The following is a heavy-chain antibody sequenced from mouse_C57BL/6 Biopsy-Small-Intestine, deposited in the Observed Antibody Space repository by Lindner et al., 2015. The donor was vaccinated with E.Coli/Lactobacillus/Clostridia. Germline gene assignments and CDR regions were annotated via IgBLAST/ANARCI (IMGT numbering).Heavy chain of an antibody. Sequence: VQLQESGPELVKPGASVKISCKASGYSFTSYYIHWVKRRPGQGLEWIGWIYPGSGNTKYNEKFKGKATLTADTSSSTAYMQLSSLTSEDSAVYYCARTTTVVANFDYWGQGTTLTVSS. CDR3: ARTTTVVANFDY. D-gene: IGHD1-1*01. CDR2: IYPGSGNT. J-gene: IGHJ2*01. V-gene: IGHV1-66*01. CDR1: GYSFTSYY.